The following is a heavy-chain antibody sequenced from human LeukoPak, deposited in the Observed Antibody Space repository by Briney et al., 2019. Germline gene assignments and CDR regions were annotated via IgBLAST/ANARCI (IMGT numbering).Heavy chain of an antibody. CDR3: ARGEAAVAGTDWFDP. Sequence: ASVKVSCKASGYTFTSYYMHWVRQAPGQGLEWMGIINPSGGSTSYAQKFQGRVTMTRDMSTSTVHMELSSLRSEDTAVYYCARGEAAVAGTDWFDPWGQGTLVTVSS. J-gene: IGHJ5*02. V-gene: IGHV1-46*01. CDR1: GYTFTSYY. CDR2: INPSGGST. D-gene: IGHD6-19*01.